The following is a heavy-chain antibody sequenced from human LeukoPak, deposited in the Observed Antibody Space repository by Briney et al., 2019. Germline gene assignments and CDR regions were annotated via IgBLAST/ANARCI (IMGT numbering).Heavy chain of an antibody. V-gene: IGHV3-7*03. CDR3: AREWDRGYSYGWCDAFDI. CDR1: GFTFSSYW. J-gene: IGHJ3*02. Sequence: GGSLRLSCAASGFTFSSYWMSWVRQAPGKGLEWVANIKQDGGEKYYVDSVKGRFTISRDNAKNSLYLQMNSLRAEDTAVYYCAREWDRGYSYGWCDAFDIWGQGTMVTVSS. D-gene: IGHD5-18*01. CDR2: IKQDGGEK.